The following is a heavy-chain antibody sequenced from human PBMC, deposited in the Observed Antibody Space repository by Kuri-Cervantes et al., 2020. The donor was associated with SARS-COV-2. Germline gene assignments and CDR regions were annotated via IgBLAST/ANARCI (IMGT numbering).Heavy chain of an antibody. CDR3: ARAGAVGGSSSNFDY. J-gene: IGHJ4*02. Sequence: ASVKVSCKASGYTFTGYYMHWVRQAPGQGLEWMGWINPNSGGTNYAQKFQGRVTMTRDTSISTAYMELSRLRSDDTAVYYCARAGAVGGSSSNFDYWGQGTLITVSS. D-gene: IGHD6-6*01. CDR2: INPNSGGT. CDR1: GYTFTGYY. V-gene: IGHV1-2*02.